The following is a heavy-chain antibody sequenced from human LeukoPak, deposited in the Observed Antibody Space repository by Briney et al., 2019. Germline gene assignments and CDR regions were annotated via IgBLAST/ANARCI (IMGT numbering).Heavy chain of an antibody. D-gene: IGHD5-24*01. Sequence: PGGSLRLSCAASGFTFSSYWMHWVRQAPGKGLVWVSRINSDGSGTSYADSVKGRFTISRDNAKNTLYLQMHSLRAEDTAVYCCARALGYNWAVDYWGQGTLVSVSS. V-gene: IGHV3-74*01. CDR1: GFTFSSYW. J-gene: IGHJ4*02. CDR3: ARALGYNWAVDY. CDR2: INSDGSGT.